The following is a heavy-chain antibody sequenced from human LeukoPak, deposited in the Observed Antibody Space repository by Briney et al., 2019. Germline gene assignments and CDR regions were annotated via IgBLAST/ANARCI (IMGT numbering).Heavy chain of an antibody. CDR2: INPSGGTT. J-gene: IGHJ4*02. CDR3: ARDSGDWTVDY. CDR1: GYTFTSYY. D-gene: IGHD2-21*02. Sequence: ASVKVSCKASGYTFTSYYMHWVRQAPGQGLEWMGIINPSGGTTNYAQEFQGRGTMTRDTSTSTDYLELTSLRSEDTAVYYCARDSGDWTVDYWGQGTLVTVSS. V-gene: IGHV1-46*01.